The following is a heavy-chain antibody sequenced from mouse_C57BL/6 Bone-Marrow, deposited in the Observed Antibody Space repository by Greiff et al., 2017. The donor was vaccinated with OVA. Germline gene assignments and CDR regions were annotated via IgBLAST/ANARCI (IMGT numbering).Heavy chain of an antibody. CDR2: INPYNGGT. CDR3: ERRFYWYFDV. CDR1: GYTFTDYN. Sequence: EVQLQQSGPELVKPGASVKIPCKASGYTFTDYNMDWVKQSHGKSLEWIGDINPYNGGTNYNQKFKGKATLTVDKSSSTAYMELRSLTSEDTAIYYCERRFYWYFDVWGTGTTVTVSS. J-gene: IGHJ1*03. V-gene: IGHV1-18*01.